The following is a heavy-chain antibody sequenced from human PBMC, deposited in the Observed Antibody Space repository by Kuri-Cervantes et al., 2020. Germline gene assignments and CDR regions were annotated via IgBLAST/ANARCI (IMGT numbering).Heavy chain of an antibody. CDR1: GGTLSSSA. D-gene: IGHD3-22*01. V-gene: IGHV1-69*05. J-gene: IGHJ4*02. CDR2: IIPIFGTA. Sequence: KVSCKASGGTLSSSANSWVRQAPEQRLEWVGWIIPIFGTANYAQKFQVRVTITTDESTSTAYMELSSLRSEDTAVYYCASRYYDISGYYWWGQGTLVTVSS. CDR3: ASRYYDISGYYW.